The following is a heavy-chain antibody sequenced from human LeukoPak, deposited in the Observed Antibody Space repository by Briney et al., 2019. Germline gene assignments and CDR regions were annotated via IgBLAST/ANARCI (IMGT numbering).Heavy chain of an antibody. J-gene: IGHJ6*03. CDR2: ISAYNGNT. D-gene: IGHD1-26*01. CDR3: ARDTGATPAYYYYYMDV. Sequence: ASVKVSCKASGYTFTSYGISWVRQAPGQGLEWMGWISAYNGNTNYAQKLQGRVTMTTDTSTSTAYMELRSLRSDDTAVYYCARDTGATPAYYYYYMDVWRKGTTLTVSS. CDR1: GYTFTSYG. V-gene: IGHV1-18*01.